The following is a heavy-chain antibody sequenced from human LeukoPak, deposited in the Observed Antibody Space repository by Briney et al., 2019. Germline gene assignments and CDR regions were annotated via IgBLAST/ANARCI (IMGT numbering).Heavy chain of an antibody. CDR3: AKALLYGTSRGLFDY. V-gene: IGHV3-23*01. J-gene: IGHJ4*02. Sequence: PGGSLRLSCAASGFTFSSYAMSWVRQVSGKGLEWVSVISGSGGSTYYADSVKGRFTISRDNSKNTLYLQMNSLRPEDTAVYYCAKALLYGTSRGLFDYWAQGTLVTVSS. CDR2: ISGSGGST. CDR1: GFTFSSYA. D-gene: IGHD3-10*01.